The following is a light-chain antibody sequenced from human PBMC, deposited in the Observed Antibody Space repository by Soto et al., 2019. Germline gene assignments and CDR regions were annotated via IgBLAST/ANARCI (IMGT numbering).Light chain of an antibody. Sequence: DIPMTQSPASLSASVGDRVTSTCQASQDISNYLNWYQQKPGKAPKLLIDDASNLETGVPSRFSGSGSGTDFTFTISSLQPEDIATYYCQQYDNLPLTFGGGTKVDIK. CDR3: QQYDNLPLT. V-gene: IGKV1-33*01. CDR2: DAS. CDR1: QDISNY. J-gene: IGKJ4*01.